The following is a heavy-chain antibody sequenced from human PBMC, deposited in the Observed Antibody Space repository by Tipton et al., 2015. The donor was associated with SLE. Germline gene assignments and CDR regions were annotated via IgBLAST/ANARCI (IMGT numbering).Heavy chain of an antibody. CDR1: GFTFSRYS. J-gene: IGHJ6*02. CDR2: ISSSSSYI. CDR3: ARGGYSGYDSGPYYYGMDV. Sequence: SLRLSCAASGFTFSRYSLNWVRPAPGKGLEWVSSISSSSSYIYYADSVKGRFTISRDNAKNSLYLQMNSLRAEDTAVYYCARGGYSGYDSGPYYYGMDVWGQGTTVTVSS. D-gene: IGHD5-12*01. V-gene: IGHV3-21*01.